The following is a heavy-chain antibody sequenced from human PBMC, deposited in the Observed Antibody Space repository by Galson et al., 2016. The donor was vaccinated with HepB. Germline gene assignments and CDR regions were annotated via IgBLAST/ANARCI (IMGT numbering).Heavy chain of an antibody. CDR1: GVTFNNAW. CDR2: IKSKSDGGTT. Sequence: SLRLSCAASGVTFNNAWMTWVRQAPGKGLEWVGRIKSKSDGGTTDYAAAVKGSVAISRDDSQNTVYLQLTSLKTEDTAIYYCTSWTSREWVGYYFEDWGQGTLVTVSS. CDR3: TSWTSREWVGYYFED. J-gene: IGHJ4*02. V-gene: IGHV3-15*01. D-gene: IGHD5-12*01.